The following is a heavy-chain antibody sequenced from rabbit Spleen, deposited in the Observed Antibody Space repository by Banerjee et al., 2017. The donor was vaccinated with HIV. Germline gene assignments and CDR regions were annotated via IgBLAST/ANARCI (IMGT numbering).Heavy chain of an antibody. Sequence: QEQLEESGEGLVKPEGSLTLTCKASGFAFSNKTVMCWVRQDPGKGLEWIAFINAVTGKAVFESWAKGRFTCSKTSATTVPLQMTRLTAADTATYFCARLGHADWPYAYGLKLWGPGTLVTVS. CDR2: INAVTGKA. J-gene: IGHJ4*01. CDR3: ARLGHADWPYAYGLKL. V-gene: IGHV1S45*01. CDR1: GFAFSNKTV. D-gene: IGHD6-1*01.